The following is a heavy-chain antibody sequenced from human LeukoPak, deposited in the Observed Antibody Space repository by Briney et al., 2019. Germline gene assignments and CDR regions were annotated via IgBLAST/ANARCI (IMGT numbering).Heavy chain of an antibody. D-gene: IGHD3-22*01. CDR1: GXSISSYY. J-gene: IGHJ4*02. V-gene: IGHV4-59*01. Sequence: SETLSLTCTVSGXSISSYYWSWIRQPPGKGLEWIGYIYYSGSTNYNPSLKSRVTISVDTSKNQFSLKLSSVTAADTAVYYCARESSSGYPLDYWGQGTLVTVSS. CDR2: IYYSGST. CDR3: ARESSSGYPLDY.